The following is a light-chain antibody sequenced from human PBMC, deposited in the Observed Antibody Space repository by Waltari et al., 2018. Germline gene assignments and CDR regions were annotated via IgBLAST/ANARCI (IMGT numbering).Light chain of an antibody. CDR2: LGS. Sequence: DIVMTQSPLSLPVTPGEPASISCRSSQSFLFSNGYNYLDWYLQKPGQSPQLLIYLGSNQASGVPDRFSGSGSGTDFTLKISRVEAEDVGVYYCMQALQTLWTFGQGTKVEIK. J-gene: IGKJ1*01. CDR3: MQALQTLWT. V-gene: IGKV2-28*01. CDR1: QSFLFSNGYNY.